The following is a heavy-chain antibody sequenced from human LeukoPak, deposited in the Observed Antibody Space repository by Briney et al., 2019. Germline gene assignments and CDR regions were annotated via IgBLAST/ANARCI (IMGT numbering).Heavy chain of an antibody. Sequence: SVKVSCKASGGTFSSCAISWVRQAPGQGLEWMGRIIPILGIANYAQKFQGRVTITADKSTSTAYMELSSLRSEDTAVYYCATEYGSGSYPFDYWGQGTLVTVSS. J-gene: IGHJ4*02. CDR1: GGTFSSCA. V-gene: IGHV1-69*04. CDR2: IIPILGIA. CDR3: ATEYGSGSYPFDY. D-gene: IGHD3-10*01.